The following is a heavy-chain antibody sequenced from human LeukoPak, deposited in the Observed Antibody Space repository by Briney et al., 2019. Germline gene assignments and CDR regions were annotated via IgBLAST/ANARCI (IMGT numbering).Heavy chain of an antibody. CDR1: GFTFSSYG. CDR2: IRYDGSNK. J-gene: IGHJ4*02. D-gene: IGHD1-26*01. Sequence: GGSLRLSCAASGFTFSSYGMHWVRQAPGKGLEWVAFIRYDGSNKYYADSVKGRFTISRDNSKNTLYLQMNSLRAEDTAVYYCAKVVSYHAKPLIDYWGQGTLVTVSS. V-gene: IGHV3-30*02. CDR3: AKVVSYHAKPLIDY.